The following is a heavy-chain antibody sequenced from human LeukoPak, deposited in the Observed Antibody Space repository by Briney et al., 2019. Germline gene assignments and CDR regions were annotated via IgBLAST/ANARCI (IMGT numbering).Heavy chain of an antibody. Sequence: GGSLRLSCAASGFTVSNNYMSWVRQPPGKGLEWVSVIHSVGSTYYADSVKGRFTISRDNSKNTLYLQMNSLRVEDTAVYYCARHDFWSGFNAYFDHWGQGTLVTVSS. D-gene: IGHD3-3*01. J-gene: IGHJ4*02. CDR1: GFTVSNNY. CDR2: IHSVGST. CDR3: ARHDFWSGFNAYFDH. V-gene: IGHV3-66*04.